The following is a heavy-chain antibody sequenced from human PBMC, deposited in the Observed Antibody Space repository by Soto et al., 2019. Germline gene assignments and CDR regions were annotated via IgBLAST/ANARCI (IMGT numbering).Heavy chain of an antibody. J-gene: IGHJ4*02. D-gene: IGHD3-22*01. Sequence: SETLSLTCAVSGGSISSSNWWSWVRQPPGKGLEWIGEIYHSGSTNYNPSLKSRVTISVDKSKNQFSLKLSSVTAADTAVYYCARGYYDSSGYYYPPAHYFDYWGRGTLVTVSS. CDR1: GGSISSSNW. V-gene: IGHV4-4*02. CDR3: ARGYYDSSGYYYPPAHYFDY. CDR2: IYHSGST.